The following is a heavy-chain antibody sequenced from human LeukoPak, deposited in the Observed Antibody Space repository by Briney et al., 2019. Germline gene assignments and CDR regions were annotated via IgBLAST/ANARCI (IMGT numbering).Heavy chain of an antibody. D-gene: IGHD2-21*01. CDR3: VRDHLWSFDV. J-gene: IGHJ3*01. Sequence: ASVKVSCKASGYTFTSYGISWVRQAPGKGLEWVSYISSSSSTIYYADSVKGRFTISRDNAKNSLYLQMSSLRAEDTAVYYCVRDHLWSFDVWGQGTVVTVSS. CDR2: ISSSSSTI. CDR1: GYTFTSYG. V-gene: IGHV3-48*04.